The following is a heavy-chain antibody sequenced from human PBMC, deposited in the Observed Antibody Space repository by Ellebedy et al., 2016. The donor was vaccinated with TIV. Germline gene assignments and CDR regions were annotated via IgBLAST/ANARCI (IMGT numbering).Heavy chain of an antibody. D-gene: IGHD5-24*01. CDR2: IREDGGSQ. V-gene: IGHV3-7*01. Sequence: GESLKISCAASEFSYSDYWMAWVRQAPGEGLEWVANIREDGGSQWYADSVRGRFTISRDDAETTTSLQMNSLRAEDTALYFCARVGRSPHNWSFDYWGQGTLVTVSS. CDR3: ARVGRSPHNWSFDY. J-gene: IGHJ4*02. CDR1: EFSYSDYW.